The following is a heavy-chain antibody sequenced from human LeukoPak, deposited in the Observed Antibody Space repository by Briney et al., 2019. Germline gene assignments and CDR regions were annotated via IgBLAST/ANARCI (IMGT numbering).Heavy chain of an antibody. CDR3: AKENPVGGTNYFDY. CDR1: GFTFSSYA. CDR2: ISGSGGST. Sequence: GGSLRLSCAAPGFTFSSYAMSWVRQAPGKGLEWVSVISGSGGSTHYADSVKGRFTISRDNSKKGRFTISRDNSKNTLYLQMNSLTVEDTAVCYCAKENPVGGTNYFDYWGQGTLVTVSS. D-gene: IGHD1-26*01. J-gene: IGHJ4*02. V-gene: IGHV3-23*01.